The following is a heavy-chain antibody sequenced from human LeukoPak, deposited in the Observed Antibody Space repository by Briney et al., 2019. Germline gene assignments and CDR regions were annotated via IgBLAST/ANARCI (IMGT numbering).Heavy chain of an antibody. CDR3: ARDLSGSFDY. CDR2: ISTYNGNT. CDR1: GYTFTGNG. V-gene: IGHV1-18*01. Sequence: ASVKVPCNASGYTFTGNGISWVRQAPGQGLEWMGLISTYNGNTNYAQKLQGRVTMTTDTSTSTAYMELGSLRSDDTAVYYCARDLSGSFDYWGQGTLVTVSS. D-gene: IGHD3-16*02. J-gene: IGHJ4*02.